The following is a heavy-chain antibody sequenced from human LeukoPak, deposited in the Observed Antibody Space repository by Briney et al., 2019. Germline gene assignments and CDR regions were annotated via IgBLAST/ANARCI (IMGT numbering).Heavy chain of an antibody. V-gene: IGHV3-7*01. J-gene: IGHJ4*02. CDR2: IKYDGSKI. CDR1: GLRFRDYW. Sequence: PGGSLRLSCAASGLRFRDYWMSGVRKAPGKGLEWVADIKYDGSKIYYVDSVKGRFTISRDNAKASLFLQMNSLRAEDSGVYFCVRDGDSLDFWGQGTLVTVSP. CDR3: VRDGDSLDF. D-gene: IGHD2-21*02.